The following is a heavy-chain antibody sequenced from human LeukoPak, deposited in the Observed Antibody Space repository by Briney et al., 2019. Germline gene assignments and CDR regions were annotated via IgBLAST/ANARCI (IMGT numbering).Heavy chain of an antibody. CDR2: IWYDGSNK. Sequence: GGSLRLSRAASGFTFSSYGMHWVGQAPGKGLEWVAVIWYDGSNKYYADSVKGRFTISRDNSKNTLYLQMNSLRAEDTAVYYCARDSVPWVRGAYYFDYWGQGTMVTVSS. V-gene: IGHV3-33*01. CDR1: GFTFSSYG. CDR3: ARDSVPWVRGAYYFDY. J-gene: IGHJ4*02. D-gene: IGHD3-10*01.